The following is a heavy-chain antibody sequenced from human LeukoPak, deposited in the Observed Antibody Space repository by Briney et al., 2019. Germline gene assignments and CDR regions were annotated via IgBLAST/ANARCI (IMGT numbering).Heavy chain of an antibody. CDR3: ARAVQLWSFDY. CDR2: IYSGGNT. Sequence: GGSLRLSCAASGFTVSSNYMSWVRQAPGKGLEWVSVIYSGGNTYYADSVKGRFTISRDNSKNTLYLQMNSLRAEDTAVYYCARAVQLWSFDYWGQGTLVTVSS. D-gene: IGHD5-18*01. V-gene: IGHV3-66*01. J-gene: IGHJ4*02. CDR1: GFTVSSNY.